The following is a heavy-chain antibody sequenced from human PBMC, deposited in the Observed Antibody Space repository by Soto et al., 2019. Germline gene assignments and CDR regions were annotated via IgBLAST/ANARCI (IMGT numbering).Heavy chain of an antibody. Sequence: GGSLRLSCAASGFTFDDYTMHWVRQAPGKGLEWVANIKQDGSEKYYVDSVKGRFTISRDNAKNSLYLQMNSLRAEDTAVYYCARDLYYGMDVWGQGTTVTVSS. CDR2: IKQDGSEK. J-gene: IGHJ6*02. CDR1: GFTFDDYT. V-gene: IGHV3-7*03. CDR3: ARDLYYGMDV.